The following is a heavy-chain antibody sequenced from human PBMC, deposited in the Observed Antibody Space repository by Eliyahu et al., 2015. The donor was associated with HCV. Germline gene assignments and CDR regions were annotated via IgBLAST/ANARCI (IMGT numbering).Heavy chain of an antibody. CDR2: INHSGST. V-gene: IGHV4-34*01. D-gene: IGHD3-10*01. Sequence: QVQLQQWGAGLLKPSETLSLTCAVXGGSFXGYYXSWIRQPPGKGLEWIGEINHSGSTNYNPSLKSRVTISVDTSKNQFSLKLSSVTAADTAVYYCARGRITMVQGRIPPVYYFDYWGQGTLVTVSS. CDR3: ARGRITMVQGRIPPVYYFDY. CDR1: GGSFXGYY. J-gene: IGHJ4*02.